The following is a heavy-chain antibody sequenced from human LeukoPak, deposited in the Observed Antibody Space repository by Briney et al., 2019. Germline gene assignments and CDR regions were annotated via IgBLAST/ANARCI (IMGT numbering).Heavy chain of an antibody. CDR3: ARDRKGSIAAAGTRDY. V-gene: IGHV3-21*01. CDR2: ISSSSSYI. J-gene: IGHJ4*02. D-gene: IGHD6-13*01. CDR1: GFTFSIYS. Sequence: GGSLRLSCAASGFTFSIYSMNWVRQAPGKGLEWASSISSSSSYIFYADSVTGRFTISRDNAKNSLYLQMNSLRAEDTAVYYCARDRKGSIAAAGTRDYWGQGTLVTVSS.